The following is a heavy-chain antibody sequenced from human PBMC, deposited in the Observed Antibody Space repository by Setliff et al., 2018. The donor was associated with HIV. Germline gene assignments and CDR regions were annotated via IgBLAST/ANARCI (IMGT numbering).Heavy chain of an antibody. CDR3: ARDRSAFADGYYYYMDV. CDR2: ITNDGTTT. D-gene: IGHD3-3*01. CDR1: GFAFDNYW. J-gene: IGHJ6*03. V-gene: IGHV3-74*01. Sequence: GGSLRLSCAASGFAFDNYWMDWVRQAPGKGLVWVSRITNDGTTTTYADSVKGRFTISRDNSKNTLYLQMNSLRAEDTAVYYCARDRSAFADGYYYYMDVWGKGTTVTV.